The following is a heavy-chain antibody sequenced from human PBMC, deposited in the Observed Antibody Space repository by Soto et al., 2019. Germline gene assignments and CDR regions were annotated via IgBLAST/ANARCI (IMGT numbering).Heavy chain of an antibody. D-gene: IGHD6-13*01. CDR1: GFTFSNYA. V-gene: IGHV3-23*01. J-gene: IGHJ5*02. Sequence: GGSLRLSCAASGFTFSNYAMSWVRQAPGKGLEWVSGISSSGGSTYYADSVKGRFTISRDNSKNTLYLQMNSLRAADTALYYCAKDIAAAGDNWFDPWGQGTLVTVSS. CDR2: ISSSGGST. CDR3: AKDIAAAGDNWFDP.